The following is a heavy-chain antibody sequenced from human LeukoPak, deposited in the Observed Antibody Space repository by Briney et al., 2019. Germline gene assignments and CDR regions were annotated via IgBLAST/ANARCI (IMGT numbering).Heavy chain of an antibody. J-gene: IGHJ3*02. CDR2: INSDGSST. CDR1: GFTFSSYW. Sequence: PGGSLRLSCAASGFTFSSYWMHWVRQAPGKGLVWVSRINSDGSSTSYADSVKGRFTISRDNSKNTLYLQMNSLRAEDTAVYYCARDRTSSDAFDIWGQGTMVTVSS. CDR3: ARDRTSSDAFDI. V-gene: IGHV3-74*01.